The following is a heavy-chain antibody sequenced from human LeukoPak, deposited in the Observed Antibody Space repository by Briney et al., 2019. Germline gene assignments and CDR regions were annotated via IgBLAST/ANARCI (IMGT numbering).Heavy chain of an antibody. CDR3: ARANPCRSTSCSYYFDY. CDR2: IYTSGST. V-gene: IGHV4-4*08. D-gene: IGHD2-2*01. CDR1: GGSISSYY. J-gene: IGHJ4*02. Sequence: PSETLSLTCTVSGGSISSYYWSWIRQPPGKGLEWIGRIYTSGSTNYNPSLKSRVTISVDTSKNQFSLKLSSVTAADTAVYYCARANPCRSTSCSYYFDYWGQGTLVTVSS.